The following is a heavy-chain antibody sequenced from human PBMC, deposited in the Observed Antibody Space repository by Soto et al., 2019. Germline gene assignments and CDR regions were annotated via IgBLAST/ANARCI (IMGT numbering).Heavy chain of an antibody. V-gene: IGHV1-58*02. J-gene: IGHJ5*02. CDR3: AAVPYYDDSSGYSNWFAP. Sequence: SVKVSCKASGFTFTSSAIQWVRQARGQRLEWIGWIVGGSGYTNYAQNFQERITITRDMSTSTAYMELSSLRSEDTAVYYCAAVPYYDDSSGYSNWFAPWGQGTPVTVSS. CDR1: GFTFTSSA. D-gene: IGHD3-22*01. CDR2: IVGGSGYT.